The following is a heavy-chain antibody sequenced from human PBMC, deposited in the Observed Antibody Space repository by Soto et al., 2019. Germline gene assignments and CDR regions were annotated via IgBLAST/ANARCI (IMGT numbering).Heavy chain of an antibody. CDR3: AREGYCSGGSCYHYFDY. J-gene: IGHJ4*02. D-gene: IGHD2-15*01. Sequence: PGGSLRLSCAASGVTFSSYAMHWVRQAPGKGLEWVAVISYDGSNKYYADSVKGRFTISRDNSKNTLYLQMNSLRAEDTAVYYCAREGYCSGGSCYHYFDYWGQGTLVTVSS. CDR1: GVTFSSYA. V-gene: IGHV3-30-3*01. CDR2: ISYDGSNK.